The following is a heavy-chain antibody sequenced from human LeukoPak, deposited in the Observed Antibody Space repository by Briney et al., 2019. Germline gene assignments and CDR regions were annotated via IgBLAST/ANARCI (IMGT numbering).Heavy chain of an antibody. CDR1: GFTFSNAW. Sequence: GGSLRFSCAASGFTFSNAWMNWVRQAPGKGLEWIGRIKSKTDGGTTDYAAPVKGRFTISRDDSKHTLYLQVNSLKTEDTAVYYCTTGNWGSFSYWGQGTLVTVSS. J-gene: IGHJ4*02. CDR2: IKSKTDGGTT. D-gene: IGHD7-27*01. CDR3: TTGNWGSFSY. V-gene: IGHV3-15*01.